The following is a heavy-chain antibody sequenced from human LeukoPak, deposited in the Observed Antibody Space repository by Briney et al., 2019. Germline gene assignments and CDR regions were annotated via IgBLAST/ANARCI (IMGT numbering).Heavy chain of an antibody. V-gene: IGHV1-46*01. CDR3: ARPSGSYASTFDY. D-gene: IGHD3-10*01. Sequence: ASVRVSCTASGYTFTSCYMHWVRQAPGQGLEWMGIINPSGGSTSYAQKFQGRVTMTRDTSTSTVYMELSSLRSEDTAVYYCARPSGSYASTFDYWGQGTLVPVSS. CDR2: INPSGGST. J-gene: IGHJ4*02. CDR1: GYTFTSCY.